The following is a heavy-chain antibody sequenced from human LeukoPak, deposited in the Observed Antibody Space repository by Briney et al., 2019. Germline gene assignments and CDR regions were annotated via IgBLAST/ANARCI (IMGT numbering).Heavy chain of an antibody. CDR2: ILYSGST. V-gene: IGHV4-59*08. Sequence: SSETLSLTCTVSGGPISVHYWSWIRQALGKGLEWIGYILYSGSTDYNPSLKSRVTISVDTSKNQFSLRLTSVTAADTAVYYCARLNGGNSGDYWGQGTLVTVSS. J-gene: IGHJ4*02. CDR3: ARLNGGNSGDY. CDR1: GGPISVHY. D-gene: IGHD4-23*01.